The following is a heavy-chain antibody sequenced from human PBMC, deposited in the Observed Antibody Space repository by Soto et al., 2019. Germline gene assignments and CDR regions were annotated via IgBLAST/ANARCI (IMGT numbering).Heavy chain of an antibody. D-gene: IGHD2-2*01. Sequence: GGSLRLSCAASGFTFSSYWMSWVRQAPGKGLEWVANIKQDGSEKYYVDSVKGRFTISRDNAKNSLYLQMNSLRAEDTAVYYCAGRPAAYYYYYYYMDAWGKGTTVTASS. V-gene: IGHV3-7*01. J-gene: IGHJ6*03. CDR1: GFTFSSYW. CDR3: AGRPAAYYYYYYYMDA. CDR2: IKQDGSEK.